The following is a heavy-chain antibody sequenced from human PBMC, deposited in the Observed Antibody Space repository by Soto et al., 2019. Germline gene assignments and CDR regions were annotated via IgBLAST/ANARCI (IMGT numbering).Heavy chain of an antibody. CDR2: IIPIFGTA. CDR3: ARGAVVPAATYYYYGMDV. CDR1: GGTCSSYA. D-gene: IGHD2-2*01. Sequence: QVQLVQSGAEVKKPGSSVKVSCKPSGGTCSSYAISWGRQAPGQGLEWMGGIIPIFGTANYAQKFQGRVTITADESTSPAHMELSSLRSEDTAVYYCARGAVVPAATYYYYGMDVWGHGTTVTVSS. J-gene: IGHJ6*02. V-gene: IGHV1-69*01.